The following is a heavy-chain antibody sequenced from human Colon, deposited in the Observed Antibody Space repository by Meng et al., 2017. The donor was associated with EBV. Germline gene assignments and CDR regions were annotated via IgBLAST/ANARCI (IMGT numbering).Heavy chain of an antibody. CDR1: GGSISSNGYY. J-gene: IGHJ4*02. Sequence: QLQRLESGPGLSKPAATLSLPCTVSGGSISSNGYYWYWVRQPPGKGLEWIGAIYHSGSTSYTPSLQSRVTMFVDTSKNQFSLILTSVTATDTAVYYCARRRGGSGRDCWGQGTLVTVSS. CDR2: IYHSGST. D-gene: IGHD3-10*01. V-gene: IGHV4-39*01. CDR3: ARRRGGSGRDC.